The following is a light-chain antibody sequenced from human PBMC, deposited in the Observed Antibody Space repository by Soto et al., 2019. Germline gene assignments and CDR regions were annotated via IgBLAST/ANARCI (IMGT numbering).Light chain of an antibody. CDR2: GAS. CDR3: QQFSNWPPYT. Sequence: ETVMTQSPATLSVSPGERATLSCRASRSVSSNLAWYQQKPGQAPRLLIYGASTRATGIPARFSGSGSGTEFTLTISSLQSEDFAVYYCQQFSNWPPYTFGQGSKLEIK. J-gene: IGKJ2*01. CDR1: RSVSSN. V-gene: IGKV3-15*01.